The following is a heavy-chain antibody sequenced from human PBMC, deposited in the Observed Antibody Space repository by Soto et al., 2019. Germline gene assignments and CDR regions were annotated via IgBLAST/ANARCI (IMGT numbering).Heavy chain of an antibody. CDR1: GSTFNNFA. D-gene: IGHD1-26*01. V-gene: IGHV1-69*06. J-gene: IGHJ4*02. CDR2: IVVDSNTA. CDR3: ARAIKRWEVNYYFDF. Sequence: QVVLLQSGAEVKEPGSSVRVSCQVSGSTFNNFAFSWVRQAPGHGPEWMGGIVVDSNTAEYSQRFQDRVTITAATSTDTLYMEVGSLTFEDTAVYYCARAIKRWEVNYYFDFWGQGTLVTVSS.